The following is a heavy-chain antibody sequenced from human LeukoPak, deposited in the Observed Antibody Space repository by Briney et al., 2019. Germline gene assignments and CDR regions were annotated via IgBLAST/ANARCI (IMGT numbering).Heavy chain of an antibody. V-gene: IGHV3-23*01. Sequence: GGSLRLSSAASGFTFSSYAMSWVRQAPGKELEWVSDISGSGGSTYYADSVKGRFTISRDNSKNTLYLQMNSLRAEDTAVYYCVKGGKYQLLFPLPIAARTEYYFDYWGQGTLVTVSS. J-gene: IGHJ4*02. D-gene: IGHD2-2*01. CDR2: ISGSGGST. CDR1: GFTFSSYA. CDR3: VKGGKYQLLFPLPIAARTEYYFDY.